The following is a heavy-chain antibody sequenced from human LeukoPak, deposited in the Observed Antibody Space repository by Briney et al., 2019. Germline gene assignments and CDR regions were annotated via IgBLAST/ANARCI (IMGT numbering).Heavy chain of an antibody. V-gene: IGHV3-7*01. CDR3: ARFSGGYCSSTSCHDY. CDR1: GFTFSSYW. Sequence: GGSLRLSCVVSGFTFSSYWMSWVRQAPGKGLEWVANIKQDGGEIYYVDSVKGRFTISRDNAKNSLYLQMNSLRAEDTAVYYCARFSGGYCSSTSCHDYWGQGTLVTVSS. D-gene: IGHD2-2*01. CDR2: IKQDGGEI. J-gene: IGHJ4*02.